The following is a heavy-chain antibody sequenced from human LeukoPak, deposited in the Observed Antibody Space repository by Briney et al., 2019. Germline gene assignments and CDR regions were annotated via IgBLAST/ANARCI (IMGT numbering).Heavy chain of an antibody. J-gene: IGHJ4*02. CDR2: IYDSGST. CDR3: ARQGYSGWLDY. D-gene: IGHD6-19*01. V-gene: IGHV4-39*01. CDR1: GGSISSSSYY. Sequence: KTSETLSLTCTVSGGSISSSSYYWGWIRQPPGKGLEGIGSIYDSGSTYYNPSLKSRVTISVDTSKNQFSLKLSSVTAADTAVYYCARQGYSGWLDYWGQGTLVTVSS.